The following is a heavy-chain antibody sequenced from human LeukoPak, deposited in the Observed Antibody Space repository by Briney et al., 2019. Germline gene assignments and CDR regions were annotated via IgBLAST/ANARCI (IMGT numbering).Heavy chain of an antibody. V-gene: IGHV3-11*04. CDR1: GFTFRDYY. Sequence: GGSLRLSCAASGFTFRDYYMSWIRQAPGKGLEWVSYISSSGSTIYYADSVKGRFTISRDNAKNSLYLQMNSLRVEDTAVYYCARELYYGSGSYFANAFDIWGQGTMVTVSS. CDR2: ISSSGSTI. CDR3: ARELYYGSGSYFANAFDI. J-gene: IGHJ3*02. D-gene: IGHD3-10*01.